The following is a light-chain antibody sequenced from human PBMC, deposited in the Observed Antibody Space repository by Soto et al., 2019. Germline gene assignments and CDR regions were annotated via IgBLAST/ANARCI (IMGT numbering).Light chain of an antibody. CDR1: SSDVGGYNF. CDR2: DVS. J-gene: IGLJ2*01. Sequence: QSALTQPRSVSGSPGQSVTISCTGTSSDVGGYNFVSWYQQHPGKTPKLMIYDVSQRPSGVPDRFSGSKSGNTASLTISGLQAEDEADYHCCSYVGSFTGVFGGGTKVTVL. CDR3: CSYVGSFTGV. V-gene: IGLV2-11*01.